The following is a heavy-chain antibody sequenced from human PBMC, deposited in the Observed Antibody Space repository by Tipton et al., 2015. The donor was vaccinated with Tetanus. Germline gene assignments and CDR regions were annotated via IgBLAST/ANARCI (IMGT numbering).Heavy chain of an antibody. CDR2: ISSTSSYI. D-gene: IGHD6-25*01. V-gene: IGHV3-21*01. CDR1: GFIFSSYT. J-gene: IGHJ4*02. CDR3: ASGSALDY. Sequence: SLRLSCEVSGFIFSSYTMNWVRQAPGKGLEWVSSISSTSSYIYYTDSLKGRFTISRDNAKSSLYLQMNSLRAEDTAVYFCASGSALDYWGPGILVTVSS.